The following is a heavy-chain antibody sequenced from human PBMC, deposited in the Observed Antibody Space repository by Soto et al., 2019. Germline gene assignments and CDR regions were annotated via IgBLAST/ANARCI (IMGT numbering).Heavy chain of an antibody. V-gene: IGHV3-21*06. Sequence: EVHLVESGGGLGKPGGPLRLSCAVSGFTFSSCTMNWVRQAPGKGLEWVSSISPSSGHIYYADSVKGRFTISRDNAKNSLFLQMNSLRGEDTAVYYCSGCSGGACHKNYGMDVWGQGTTVTVSS. J-gene: IGHJ6*02. CDR3: SGCSGGACHKNYGMDV. CDR1: GFTFSSCT. D-gene: IGHD2-15*01. CDR2: ISPSSGHI.